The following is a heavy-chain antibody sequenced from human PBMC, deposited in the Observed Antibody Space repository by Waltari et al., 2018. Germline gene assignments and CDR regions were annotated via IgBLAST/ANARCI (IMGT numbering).Heavy chain of an antibody. CDR1: GFTFTDPF. CDR3: VRKGAVTSYYYSLDV. J-gene: IGHJ6*02. D-gene: IGHD4-4*01. CDR2: IRNKVNSHTT. V-gene: IGHV3-72*01. Sequence: EVQLVESGGGLVQPGGSLRLSCSASGFTFTDPFMSGARQAPGKGLEWVGRIRNKVNSHTTEYAASVKGRFTISRDDSKNSLYLQMNSLKTEDTAMYYCVRKGAVTSYYYSLDVWGQGTTVTVSS.